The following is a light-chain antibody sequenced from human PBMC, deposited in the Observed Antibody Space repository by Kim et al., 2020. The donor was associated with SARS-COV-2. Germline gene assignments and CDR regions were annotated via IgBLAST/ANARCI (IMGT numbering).Light chain of an antibody. Sequence: SITISCTGTSSDIGCYKYVSWYQQYPGKAPKLIIYDVSNRPSGVSNRFSGSQSGNTASLTISGLQAEDEADYYCSSYSNCGAVNYVFGTGTKVTVL. V-gene: IGLV2-14*03. J-gene: IGLJ1*01. CDR2: DVS. CDR3: SSYSNCGAVNYV. CDR1: SSDIGCYKY.